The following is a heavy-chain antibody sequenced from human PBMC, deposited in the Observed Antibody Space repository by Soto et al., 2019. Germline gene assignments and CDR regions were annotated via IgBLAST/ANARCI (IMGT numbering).Heavy chain of an antibody. V-gene: IGHV3-48*01. D-gene: IGHD3-3*01. Sequence: EVQLVESGGGLVQPGGSLRLSCAASGFTFSSYSMNWVRQAPGKGLEWVSYISSSSSTIYYADSVKGRFTISRDNAKNALYLQMNSLRAEDTAVYYCANIPGGGIFGIYWGQGTLVTVSS. CDR2: ISSSSSTI. CDR3: ANIPGGGIFGIY. CDR1: GFTFSSYS. J-gene: IGHJ4*02.